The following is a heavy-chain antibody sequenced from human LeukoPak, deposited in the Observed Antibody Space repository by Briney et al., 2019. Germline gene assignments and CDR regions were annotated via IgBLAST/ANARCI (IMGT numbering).Heavy chain of an antibody. Sequence: GGSLRLSCAASGFTFSDNYMTWVRQAPGKGLEWVSIIYSGGSTYYADSVKARFTISRDNSKNTVHLQMNSLRAEDTAVYYCARGSDTDWYSSGFDYWGQGTLVTVSS. CDR2: IYSGGST. D-gene: IGHD2-21*02. V-gene: IGHV3-66*01. J-gene: IGHJ4*02. CDR1: GFTFSDNY. CDR3: ARGSDTDWYSSGFDY.